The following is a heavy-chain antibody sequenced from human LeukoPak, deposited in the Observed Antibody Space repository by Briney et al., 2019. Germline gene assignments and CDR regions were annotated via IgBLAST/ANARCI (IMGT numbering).Heavy chain of an antibody. CDR1: GDSFTSYR. Sequence: GESLQFSCYGSGDSFTSYRIGWVRQMPGKGPEWMVIIYPGDAETRYSPSLQGQVTISADKSINTAYLQRISLNASDTAMYYCATTSRYFDHWGQGTLVTVSS. CDR3: ATTSRYFDH. CDR2: IYPGDAET. D-gene: IGHD6-6*01. J-gene: IGHJ4*02. V-gene: IGHV5-51*01.